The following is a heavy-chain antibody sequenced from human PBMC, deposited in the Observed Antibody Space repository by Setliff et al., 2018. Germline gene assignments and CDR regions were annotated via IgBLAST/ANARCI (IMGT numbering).Heavy chain of an antibody. D-gene: IGHD6-6*01. Sequence: SETLSLTCTVSGGSISISGYYWTWIRQHPGKGLEWIGYIYYSGSAYYNPSLKSRVSISVDTSKNQFSLNLSSVTAADTAIYYCARTPYSISSGGVDYWGQGTLVTVSS. V-gene: IGHV4-31*03. CDR3: ARTPYSISSGGVDY. CDR1: GGSISISGYY. CDR2: IYYSGSA. J-gene: IGHJ4*02.